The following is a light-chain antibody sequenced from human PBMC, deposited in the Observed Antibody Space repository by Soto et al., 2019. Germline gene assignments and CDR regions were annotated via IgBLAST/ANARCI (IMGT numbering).Light chain of an antibody. J-gene: IGKJ1*01. Sequence: ETVLTQSPGTLSLSPGERATVSGRASQSVGGNSLAWYQQRPGQAPRLLIYDTSKRATGIPDRFSGSGSGTDFTLTISRLEPADFAVYYCQQYQNSPRTFGQGTKVEIK. V-gene: IGKV3-20*01. CDR1: QSVGGNS. CDR2: DTS. CDR3: QQYQNSPRT.